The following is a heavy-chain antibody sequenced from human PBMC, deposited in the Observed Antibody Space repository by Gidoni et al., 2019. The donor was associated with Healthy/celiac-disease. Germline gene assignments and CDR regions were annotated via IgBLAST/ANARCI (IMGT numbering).Heavy chain of an antibody. CDR1: GFPFTNPC. CDR3: TTLYCSGGSCYARVKPGWFDP. D-gene: IGHD2-15*01. J-gene: IGHJ5*02. Sequence: EVQLVESAGCLVKPGGSLRLSSAASGFPFTNPCMNLVRQAPGKGLEGDGRIKSKTDGGTTDYAAPVKSRFTISRDDSKNTLYLQMNSLKTEDTAVYYCTTLYCSGGSCYARVKPGWFDPWGQGTLVTVSS. CDR2: IKSKTDGGTT. V-gene: IGHV3-15*07.